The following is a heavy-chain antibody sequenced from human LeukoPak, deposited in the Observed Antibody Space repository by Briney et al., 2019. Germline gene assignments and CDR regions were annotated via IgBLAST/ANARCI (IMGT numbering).Heavy chain of an antibody. CDR3: ARASGYDYYGTPTYFDY. J-gene: IGHJ4*02. V-gene: IGHV4-59*01. CDR1: GGSISSYY. Sequence: PSETLSLTCTVSGGSISSYYWSWIRQPPGKGLEWIGYIYYSGSTNYNPSLKSRVTISVDTSKNQFSLKLSSVTAADTAAYYCARASGYDYYGTPTYFDYWGQGTLVTVSS. D-gene: IGHD5-12*01. CDR2: IYYSGST.